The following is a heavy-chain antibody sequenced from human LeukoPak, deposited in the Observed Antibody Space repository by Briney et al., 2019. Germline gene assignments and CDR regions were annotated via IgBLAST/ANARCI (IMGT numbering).Heavy chain of an antibody. V-gene: IGHV3-21*01. J-gene: IGHJ4*02. D-gene: IGHD3-22*01. CDR3: AKRPYYYDSSGWELSYFDY. Sequence: GGSLRLSCAASGFTFSSYGMNWVRQAPGKGLEWVSSISSSTSYIYYADSVKGRFTISRDNAKISLFLQMNSLRAEDTAVYYCAKRPYYYDSSGWELSYFDYWGQGTLVTVSS. CDR2: ISSSTSYI. CDR1: GFTFSSYG.